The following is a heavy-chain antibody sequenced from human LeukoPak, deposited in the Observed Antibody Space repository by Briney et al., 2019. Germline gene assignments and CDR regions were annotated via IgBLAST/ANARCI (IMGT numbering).Heavy chain of an antibody. V-gene: IGHV1-3*01. J-gene: IGHJ4*02. D-gene: IGHD3-16*01. CDR3: ARVYYDYVWGSYSFDY. CDR2: INAGNGNT. Sequence: GASVKVSCKASGYTFTSYAMHWVRQAPGQRLEWMGWINAGNGNTKYSQKFQGRVTITRDTSASTAYMELSSLRSEDTAVYYCARVYYDYVWGSYSFDYWGQGTLVTVSS. CDR1: GYTFTSYA.